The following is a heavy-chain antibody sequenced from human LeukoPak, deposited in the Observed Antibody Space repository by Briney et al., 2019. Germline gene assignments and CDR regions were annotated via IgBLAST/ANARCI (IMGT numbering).Heavy chain of an antibody. CDR1: GFTFSSYG. J-gene: IGHJ3*02. Sequence: PGGSLRLSCAASGFTFSSYGMHWVRQAPGKGLEWVAFIRYDGSNKYYADSVKGRFTISRDNSKNTLYLQMNSLRAEDTAVYYCAKDIRRIYNDAFDIWGQGTMVTVSS. D-gene: IGHD3-3*02. V-gene: IGHV3-30*02. CDR2: IRYDGSNK. CDR3: AKDIRRIYNDAFDI.